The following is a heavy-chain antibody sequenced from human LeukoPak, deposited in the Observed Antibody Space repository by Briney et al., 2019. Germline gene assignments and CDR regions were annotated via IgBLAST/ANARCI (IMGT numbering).Heavy chain of an antibody. CDR1: GFTFSSYW. V-gene: IGHV3-30*18. Sequence: GSLRLSCAASGFTFSSYWMSWVRQAPGKGLEWVAVISYDGSNKYYADSVKGRFTISRDNSKNTLYLQMNSLRAEDTAVYYCAKDRPLLWFGEADYGPFDYWGQGTLVTVSS. J-gene: IGHJ4*02. CDR2: ISYDGSNK. D-gene: IGHD3-10*01. CDR3: AKDRPLLWFGEADYGPFDY.